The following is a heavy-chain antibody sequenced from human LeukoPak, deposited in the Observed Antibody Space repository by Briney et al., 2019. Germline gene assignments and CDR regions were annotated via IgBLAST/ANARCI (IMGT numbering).Heavy chain of an antibody. CDR3: AKDISVDTAMVIGMDV. Sequence: GGSLRLSCAASEFTFSSYGMHWVRQAPGKGLEWVAVISYDGSNKYYADSVKGRFTISRDNSKSTLYLQMNSLRAEDTAVYYCAKDISVDTAMVIGMDVWGKGTTVTVSS. V-gene: IGHV3-30*18. CDR1: EFTFSSYG. CDR2: ISYDGSNK. J-gene: IGHJ6*04. D-gene: IGHD5-18*01.